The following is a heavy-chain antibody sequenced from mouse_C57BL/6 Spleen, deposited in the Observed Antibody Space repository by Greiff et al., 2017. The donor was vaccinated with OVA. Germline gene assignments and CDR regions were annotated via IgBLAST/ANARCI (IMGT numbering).Heavy chain of an antibody. CDR3: AIVYYCSSYWYFDV. CDR2: ISDGGSYT. D-gene: IGHD1-1*01. V-gene: IGHV5-4*01. CDR1: GFTFSSYA. J-gene: IGHJ1*03. Sequence: DVQLVESGGGLVKPGGSLKLSCAASGFTFSSYAMSWVRQTPEKRLEWVATISDGGSYTYYPDHVKGRFTISRDNAKNNLYLQIRHLKSEDTAMYDCAIVYYCSSYWYFDVWGTGTTVTVSS.